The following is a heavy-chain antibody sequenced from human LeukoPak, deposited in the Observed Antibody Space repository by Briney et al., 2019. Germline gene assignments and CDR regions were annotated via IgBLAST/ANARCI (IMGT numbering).Heavy chain of an antibody. V-gene: IGHV3-53*01. J-gene: IGHJ5*01. CDR3: ARVRRQVGSRWFDS. Sequence: GGSLRLSCAASGFPFTNNYMSWVRQAPGKGLEWVSVIYIGGSVSYADSVKGRFTISRDNSNSTLYLQMNSLRVEDTALYYCARVRRQVGSRWFDSWGQGTLVTVSS. D-gene: IGHD1-26*01. CDR2: IYIGGSV. CDR1: GFPFTNNY.